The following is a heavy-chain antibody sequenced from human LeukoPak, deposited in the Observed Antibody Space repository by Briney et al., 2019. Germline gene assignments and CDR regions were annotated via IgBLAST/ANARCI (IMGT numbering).Heavy chain of an antibody. CDR2: INPDSGGT. CDR1: GYTFTVYY. Sequence: GASVKVSCKASGYTFTVYYMHWVRQAPGQGLEWMGWINPDSGGTNYAQKFQGRVTMTRDTSISTGYMELSRLRSDDTAVYYCATLVIAVAGGFGDYWGQGTLVTVSS. J-gene: IGHJ4*02. V-gene: IGHV1-2*02. D-gene: IGHD6-19*01. CDR3: ATLVIAVAGGFGDY.